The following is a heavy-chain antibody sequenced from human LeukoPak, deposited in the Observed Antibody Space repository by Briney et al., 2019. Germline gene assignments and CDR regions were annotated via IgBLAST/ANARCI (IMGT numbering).Heavy chain of an antibody. CDR3: AKGSGYHTTYYFDY. D-gene: IGHD5-12*01. V-gene: IGHV3-23*01. Sequence: PGGSLRLSCAASGFTFSSYAMSWVRQAPGKGLEWVSAISGSGGSTYYADSVKGRFTISRDNSKNTLYLQMNSLRAEDTVVYYCAKGSGYHTTYYFDYWGQGTLVTVSS. CDR1: GFTFSSYA. CDR2: ISGSGGST. J-gene: IGHJ4*02.